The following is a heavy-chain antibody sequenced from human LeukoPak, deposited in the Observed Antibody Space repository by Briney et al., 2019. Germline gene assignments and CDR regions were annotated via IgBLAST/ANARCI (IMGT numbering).Heavy chain of an antibody. V-gene: IGHV3-48*04. CDR2: IRSSSSTI. Sequence: GGSLRLSCAASGFTFSSYSMNWVRQAPGKGLEWVSYIRSSSSTIYYADSVKGRFTISRDNAKNSLYLQMNSLRAEDTAVYYCARDRSEWELLRVYFDYWGQGTLVTVSS. CDR3: ARDRSEWELLRVYFDY. J-gene: IGHJ4*02. CDR1: GFTFSSYS. D-gene: IGHD1-26*01.